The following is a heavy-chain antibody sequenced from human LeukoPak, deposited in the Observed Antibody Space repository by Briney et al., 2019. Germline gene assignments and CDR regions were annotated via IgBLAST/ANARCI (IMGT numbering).Heavy chain of an antibody. CDR2: ISSGSSYI. Sequence: GGSLRLSCAASGFTFSSYSMNWVRQAPGKGLEWVSSISSGSSYIYYADSVKGRFTISRDNAKNSLYLQMNSLRAEDTAVYYCARDHYDFWSGYPQYYYYMDVWGKGTTVTVSS. J-gene: IGHJ6*03. CDR3: ARDHYDFWSGYPQYYYYMDV. V-gene: IGHV3-21*01. D-gene: IGHD3-3*01. CDR1: GFTFSSYS.